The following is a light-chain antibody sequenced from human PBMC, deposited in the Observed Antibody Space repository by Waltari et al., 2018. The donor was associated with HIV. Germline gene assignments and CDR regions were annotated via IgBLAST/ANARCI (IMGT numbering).Light chain of an antibody. Sequence: NFMLTQPHSVSESPGKTVVISCTRSSGSIASGYVQWYQQRPGSSPTTVIYEDYRRPSGPVGLFSGSIDSSSNSASLTISGLETEDEADYYCHSYDTTNQVFGGGTKLTVL. V-gene: IGLV6-57*01. CDR3: HSYDTTNQV. J-gene: IGLJ2*01. CDR1: SGSIASGY. CDR2: EDY.